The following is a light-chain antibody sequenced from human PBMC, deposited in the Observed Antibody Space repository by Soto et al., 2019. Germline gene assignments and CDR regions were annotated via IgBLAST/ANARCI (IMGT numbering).Light chain of an antibody. CDR1: SSDVGAYNF. CDR3: TSYVGSIYI. J-gene: IGLJ1*01. V-gene: IGLV2-14*01. CDR2: NVS. Sequence: QSALTQPASVSGSPGQSITISCTGTSSDVGAYNFVSWYQQHPGKAPKLMIHNVSNRPSGVSNRFSGSKSYNTASLTISGLQAEVEADYYCTSYVGSIYIFGTGTMVTVL.